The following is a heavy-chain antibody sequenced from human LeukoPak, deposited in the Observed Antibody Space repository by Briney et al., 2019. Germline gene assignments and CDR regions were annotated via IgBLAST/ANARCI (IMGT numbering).Heavy chain of an antibody. V-gene: IGHV3-9*03. J-gene: IGHJ4*02. D-gene: IGHD6-6*01. CDR3: ASSGPTRPFDY. CDR2: ISWNSGSI. Sequence: GGSLRLSCAASGFTFDDYAMHWVRQAPGKGLEWVSGISWNSGSIGYADSVKGRFTISRDNAKNSLYLQMNSPRAEDMALYYCASSGPTRPFDYWGQGTLVTVSS. CDR1: GFTFDDYA.